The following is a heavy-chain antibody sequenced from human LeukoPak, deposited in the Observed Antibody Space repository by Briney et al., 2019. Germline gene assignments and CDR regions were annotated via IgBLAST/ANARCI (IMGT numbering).Heavy chain of an antibody. CDR2: ISSSSSYI. Sequence: PGGSLRLSCAASGFTFSSYRMNWVRQAPGKGLEWVSSISSSSSYIYYADSVKGRFTISRDNAKNSLYLQMNSLRAEDTAVYYCARDCGSTSCYLWFDPWGQGTLVTVSS. CDR3: ARDCGSTSCYLWFDP. V-gene: IGHV3-21*01. D-gene: IGHD2-2*01. J-gene: IGHJ5*02. CDR1: GFTFSSYR.